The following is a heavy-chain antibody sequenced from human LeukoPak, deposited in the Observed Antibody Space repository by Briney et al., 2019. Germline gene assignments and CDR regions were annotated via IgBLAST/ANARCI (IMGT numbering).Heavy chain of an antibody. CDR2: ISYGGSNK. Sequence: GGSLRLSCAASGFTSNNHGMHWVRQAPGKGLEWVTFISYGGSNKYYAGSVKGRFTISRDISKNTVYLQMNSLRAEDTAVYYCATTGDRRGDYWGQGTLVTVSS. V-gene: IGHV3-30-3*01. CDR1: GFTSNNHG. CDR3: ATTGDRRGDY. D-gene: IGHD1-14*01. J-gene: IGHJ4*02.